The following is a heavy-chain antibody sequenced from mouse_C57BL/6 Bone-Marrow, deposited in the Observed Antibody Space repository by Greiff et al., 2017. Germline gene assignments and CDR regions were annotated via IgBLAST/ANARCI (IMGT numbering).Heavy chain of an antibody. CDR2: IYPRSGNT. CDR1: GYTFTSYG. CDR3: ARKGGYDYPFFDW. J-gene: IGHJ2*01. Sequence: LVESGAELARPGASVKLSCKASGYTFTSYGISWVKQRTGQGLEWIGEIYPRSGNTYYNEKFKGKATLTADKSSRTAYMELRSLPSEDSAVYVGARKGGYDYPFFDWWGQGATLAVAA. D-gene: IGHD2-4*01. V-gene: IGHV1-81*01.